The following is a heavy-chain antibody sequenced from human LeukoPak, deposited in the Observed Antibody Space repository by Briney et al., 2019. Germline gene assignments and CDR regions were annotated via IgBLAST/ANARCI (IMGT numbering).Heavy chain of an antibody. CDR1: GGSISSSSYY. J-gene: IGHJ5*02. CDR3: ARLNTEVWFGESVNWFDP. Sequence: KASETLSLTCTVSGGSISSSSYYWGWIRQPPGKGLEWIGSIYYSGSTYYNPSLKSRVTISVDTSKNQFSLKLSSVTAPDTAVYYCARLNTEVWFGESVNWFDPWGQGTLVTVSS. V-gene: IGHV4-39*01. D-gene: IGHD3-10*01. CDR2: IYYSGST.